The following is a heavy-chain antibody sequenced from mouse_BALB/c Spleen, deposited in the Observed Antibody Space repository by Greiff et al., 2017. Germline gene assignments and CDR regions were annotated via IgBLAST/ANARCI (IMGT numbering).Heavy chain of an antibody. D-gene: IGHD1-1*01. J-gene: IGHJ3*01. CDR3: TKCYGSSGAWFAY. CDR2: INPSNGGT. V-gene: IGHV1S81*02. Sequence: QVQLQQSGAELVKPGASVKLSCKASGYTFTSYYMYWVKQRPGQGLEWIGEINPSNGGTNFNEKFKSKATLTVDKSSSTAYMQLSSLTSEDSAVYYCTKCYGSSGAWFAYWGQGTLVTVSA. CDR1: GYTFTSYY.